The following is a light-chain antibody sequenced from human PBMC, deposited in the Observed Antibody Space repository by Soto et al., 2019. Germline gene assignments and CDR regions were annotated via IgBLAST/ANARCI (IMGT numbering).Light chain of an antibody. Sequence: EIVLTQSPGTLSLSPGEGATLSCRASQSVSSSYLAWYQQKPGQAPRLLIYGASSRATGIPYRFSGGGSGTDFTLTISRLEPEDLAVYYCQQYDNSPWTFGQGTKVEIK. CDR2: GAS. CDR1: QSVSSSY. V-gene: IGKV3-20*01. CDR3: QQYDNSPWT. J-gene: IGKJ1*01.